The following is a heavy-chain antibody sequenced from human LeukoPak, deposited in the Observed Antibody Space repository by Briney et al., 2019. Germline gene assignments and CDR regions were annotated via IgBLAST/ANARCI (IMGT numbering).Heavy chain of an antibody. CDR1: GFTVSSNY. D-gene: IGHD3-10*01. J-gene: IGHJ4*02. CDR2: IYSGGST. Sequence: GGSLRLSCAASGFTVSSNYMSWVRQAPGKGLEWVSVIYSGGSTYYADSVKGRFTISRHNSKNTLYLQMNSLRAEDTPVYYCASYGSGSYHYWGQGTLVTVSS. V-gene: IGHV3-53*04. CDR3: ASYGSGSYHY.